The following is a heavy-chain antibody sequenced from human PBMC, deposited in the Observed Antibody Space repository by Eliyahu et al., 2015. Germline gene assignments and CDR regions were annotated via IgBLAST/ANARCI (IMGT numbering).Heavy chain of an antibody. D-gene: IGHD6-13*01. J-gene: IGHJ4*02. CDR3: ARIGAAAGTGYYYFDY. Sequence: QVTLKESGPVLVKPTETLTLTCTVXGFSXSNARMGVSWIRQPPGKALEWLAHIFSNDEXSYSTSLKSRLTISKDTSKSQVVLTMTNIDPVDTATYYCARIGAAAGTGYYYFDYWGQGTLVTVSS. CDR2: IFSNDEX. CDR1: GFSXSNARMG. V-gene: IGHV2-26*01.